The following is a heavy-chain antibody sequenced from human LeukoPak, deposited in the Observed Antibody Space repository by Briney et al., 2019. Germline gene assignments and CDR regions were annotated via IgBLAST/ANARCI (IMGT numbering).Heavy chain of an antibody. J-gene: IGHJ4*02. CDR1: GGSINSHY. D-gene: IGHD3-22*01. CDR3: ARRAQYYYDSSGYYPFDY. V-gene: IGHV3-66*01. CDR2: IYSGGST. Sequence: ETLSLTCSVSGGSINSHYWSWIRQSPGKGLEWVSVIYSGGSTYYADSVKGRFTISRDNSKNTLYLQMNSLRAEDTAVYYCARRAQYYYDSSGYYPFDYWGQGTLVTVSS.